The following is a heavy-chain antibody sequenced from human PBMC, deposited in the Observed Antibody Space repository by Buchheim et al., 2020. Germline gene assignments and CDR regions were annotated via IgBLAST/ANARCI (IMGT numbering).Heavy chain of an antibody. V-gene: IGHV1-8*01. Sequence: QVQLVQSGAEVKKPGASVKVSCMASGHIFSSSDINWVRQATGQGLEWMGWMNPNSGNTGYGQQFQGRVTMTRNSSISTAYMELSSLRSEDTAVYYCARGFSSGYPGNLGVWGQGTT. J-gene: IGHJ6*02. CDR3: ARGFSSGYPGNLGV. D-gene: IGHD5-12*01. CDR2: MNPNSGNT. CDR1: GHIFSSSD.